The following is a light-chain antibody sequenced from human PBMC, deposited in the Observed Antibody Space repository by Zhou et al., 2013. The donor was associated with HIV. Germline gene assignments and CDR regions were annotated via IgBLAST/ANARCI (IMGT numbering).Light chain of an antibody. J-gene: IGKJ4*01. Sequence: EIMLTQSPATLSVSPGERATLSCRASQSVDDNFLAWYQQKPGQAPRLLIYGASNKDTGIPDRFSGSGSGTDFTLTISRLEPEDFAVYYCQQYGRSPLTFGGGTKVEIK. CDR2: GAS. CDR1: QSVDDNF. CDR3: QQYGRSPLT. V-gene: IGKV3-20*01.